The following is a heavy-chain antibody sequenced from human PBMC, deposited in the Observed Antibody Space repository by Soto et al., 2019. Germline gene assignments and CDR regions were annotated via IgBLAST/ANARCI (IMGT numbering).Heavy chain of an antibody. Sequence: PSDTLSRTCTVSGSSIRNSSYYRGWIRQPPGKVLEWIGSIYYSGSTYYNPSLKSRVTISVDTSKNQFSLKLSSVTAADTAVYYCACIFSGGYGYGFYYYGMDVWGQGTTVT. D-gene: IGHD5-18*01. CDR1: GSSIRNSSYY. V-gene: IGHV4-39*01. J-gene: IGHJ6*02. CDR2: IYYSGST. CDR3: ACIFSGGYGYGFYYYGMDV.